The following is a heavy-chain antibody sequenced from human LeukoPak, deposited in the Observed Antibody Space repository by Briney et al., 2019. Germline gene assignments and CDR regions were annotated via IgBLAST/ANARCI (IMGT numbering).Heavy chain of an antibody. CDR3: AKDMGYYYDGSGYSLGF. V-gene: IGHV3-9*01. CDR2: ISWNGGSI. D-gene: IGHD3-22*01. Sequence: PGGSLRLSCSASGFNLDDYAMHWVRQAPGKGLEWVSGISWNGGSIGYADSVKGRFTISRDNAKNSLYLQMNSLRAEDTAFYYCAKDMGYYYDGSGYSLGFWGQGTLVTVSS. CDR1: GFNLDDYA. J-gene: IGHJ4*02.